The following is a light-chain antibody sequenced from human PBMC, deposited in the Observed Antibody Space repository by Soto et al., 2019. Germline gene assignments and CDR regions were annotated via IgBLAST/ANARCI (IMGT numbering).Light chain of an antibody. CDR2: DAS. CDR1: QSVNIY. J-gene: IGKJ1*01. CDR3: QQYYASPPT. Sequence: EIVLTQSPATLSLSPGERATLSCRASQSVNIYLAWYQQKPGQAPRLLIYDASNRATGIPARFSGSGSGTDFTLTISSLEPEDVAIYFCQQYYASPPTFGQGTKVEIK. V-gene: IGKV3-11*01.